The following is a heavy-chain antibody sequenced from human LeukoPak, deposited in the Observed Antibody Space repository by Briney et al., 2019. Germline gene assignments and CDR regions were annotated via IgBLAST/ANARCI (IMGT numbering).Heavy chain of an antibody. CDR3: ARDSGSSLNDAFGI. CDR2: ISSSSSYI. D-gene: IGHD1-26*01. CDR1: GFTFSSYS. J-gene: IGHJ3*02. V-gene: IGHV3-21*01. Sequence: GGSLRLSCAASGFTFSSYSMNWVRQAPGKGLEWVSSISSSSSYIYYADSVKGRFTISRDNAKNSLYLQMNSLRAEDTAVYYCARDSGSSLNDAFGIWGQGTMVTVSS.